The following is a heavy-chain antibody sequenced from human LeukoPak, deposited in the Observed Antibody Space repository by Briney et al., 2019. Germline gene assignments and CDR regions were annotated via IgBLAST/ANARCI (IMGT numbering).Heavy chain of an antibody. J-gene: IGHJ4*02. D-gene: IGHD3-10*01. CDR3: ARVESPYYYGSGSYFLDY. CDR2: IIPIFGTA. V-gene: IGHV1-69*13. Sequence: SVKVSCKASGGTFSSYAISWVRQAPGQGLEWMGGIIPIFGTANYAQKFQGRVTITADESTSTAYMELSSLRSEDTAVYYCARVESPYYYGSGSYFLDYWGQGTLVTVSS. CDR1: GGTFSSYA.